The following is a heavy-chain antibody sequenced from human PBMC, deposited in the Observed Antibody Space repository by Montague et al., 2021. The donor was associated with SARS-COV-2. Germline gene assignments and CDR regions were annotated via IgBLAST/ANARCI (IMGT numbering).Heavy chain of an antibody. CDR2: ISYSGST. D-gene: IGHD3-22*01. Sequence: SETLSLTCTVSGGSINYSGYYWGWIRQPPGKGLEWIGSISYSGSTYYXLSLKSRVTTSVDTSKNQFSLKLSSVTAADTAIYYCARWTLEVVVKAFDIWGQGTMVTVS. J-gene: IGHJ3*02. CDR3: ARWTLEVVVKAFDI. V-gene: IGHV4-39*01. CDR1: GGSINYSGYY.